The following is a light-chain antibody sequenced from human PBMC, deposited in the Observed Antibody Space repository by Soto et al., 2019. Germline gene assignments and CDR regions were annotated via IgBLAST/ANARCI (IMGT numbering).Light chain of an antibody. Sequence: EIVLTQSPDTLSLSPGERATLSCRASQSVSTNSLAWYQQKPGQAPRPLIYAASSRATGIPDRFSGSGSGTDFTLTISRLEPEDFAVYYCQQYGSSPITFGQGTRLEIK. V-gene: IGKV3-20*01. CDR1: QSVSTNS. CDR2: AAS. J-gene: IGKJ5*01. CDR3: QQYGSSPIT.